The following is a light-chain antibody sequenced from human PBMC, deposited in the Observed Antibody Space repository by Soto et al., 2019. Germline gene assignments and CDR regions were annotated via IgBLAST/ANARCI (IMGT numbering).Light chain of an antibody. CDR3: QQYRPSPAIS. CDR1: ESVSSNY. Sequence: EIVLTQSPGTLSLSPGERATLSCRASESVSSNYLGWYQQKPGQAPRLLIYAVSTRATGIPDRFSGSGSGTDFTLTISRLEPEDSALYFCQQYRPSPAISFGQGTRLEIK. CDR2: AVS. J-gene: IGKJ5*01. V-gene: IGKV3-20*01.